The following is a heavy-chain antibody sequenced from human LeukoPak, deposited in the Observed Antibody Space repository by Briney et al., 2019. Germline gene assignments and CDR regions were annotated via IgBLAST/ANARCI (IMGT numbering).Heavy chain of an antibody. V-gene: IGHV3-7*02. J-gene: IGHJ4*02. Sequence: GGSLRLSCAASGFSFSDYWMDWARQAQGKGLEWVANVKQEGSEIYYVDAVKGRFTISRDNAKNSLYLQMNSLRAEDTAVYYCARVPSDYWGQGTLVTVSS. CDR2: VKQEGSEI. CDR3: ARVPSDY. CDR1: GFSFSDYW.